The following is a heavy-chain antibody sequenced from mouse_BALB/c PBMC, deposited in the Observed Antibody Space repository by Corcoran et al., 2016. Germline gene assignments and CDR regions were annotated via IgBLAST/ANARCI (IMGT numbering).Heavy chain of an antibody. J-gene: IGHJ2*01. CDR2: INTYTGEP. CDR1: GYTFTNYG. D-gene: IGHD1-1*01. CDR3: AITTVVDY. V-gene: IGHV9-3-1*01. Sequence: QIQLVQSGPELKKPGETVKITCKASGYTFTNYGMNWVKQAPGKGLKWMGWINTYTGEPTYADDFKGRFAFSLETSASTAYLQINNLKNEDTATYFCAITTVVDYWGQGTTLTVSS.